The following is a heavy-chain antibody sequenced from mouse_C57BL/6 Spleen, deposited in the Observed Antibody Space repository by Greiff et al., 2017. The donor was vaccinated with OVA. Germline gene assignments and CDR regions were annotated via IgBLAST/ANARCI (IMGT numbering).Heavy chain of an antibody. CDR1: GYTFTSYW. Sequence: VQLQQPGAELVMPGASVKLSCKASGYTFTSYWMHWVKQRPGQGLEWIGEIDPSDSYTNYNQKFKGKSTLTVDKSSSTAYMQLSSLTSEDSAVYYCARWGNYPFAYWGQGTLVTVSA. D-gene: IGHD2-1*01. V-gene: IGHV1-69*01. CDR2: IDPSDSYT. CDR3: ARWGNYPFAY. J-gene: IGHJ3*01.